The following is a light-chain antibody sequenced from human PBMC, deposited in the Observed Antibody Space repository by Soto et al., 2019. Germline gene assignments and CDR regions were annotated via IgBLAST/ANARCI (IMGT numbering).Light chain of an antibody. CDR1: QSVSGW. CDR2: DAS. Sequence: DIQLTQSPCTLSASAGDRVTVTCRASQSVSGWLAWYQQKAGEAPRLLIYDASAWPAGVPSRFSGSGSGTKFTLTIASLQPDDFATYYCQQYETFSGTFGPGTKVDI. J-gene: IGKJ1*01. CDR3: QQYETFSGT. V-gene: IGKV1-5*01.